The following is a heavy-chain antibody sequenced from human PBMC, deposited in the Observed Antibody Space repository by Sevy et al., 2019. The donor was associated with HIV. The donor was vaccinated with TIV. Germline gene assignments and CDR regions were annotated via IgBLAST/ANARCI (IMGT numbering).Heavy chain of an antibody. V-gene: IGHV3-23*01. CDR3: AKRRVQSGLSGGGANYGMDV. Sequence: GGSLRLSCAASGFPFSNFAMSWVRQAPGKGLEWVSTLIGGGSRTYYADSVTGRFIISRDNSRNTLYLQMNSLRAEDAAIYYCAKRRVQSGLSGGGANYGMDVCGRGTTVTVSS. D-gene: IGHD2-8*02. J-gene: IGHJ6*02. CDR2: LIGGGSRT. CDR1: GFPFSNFA.